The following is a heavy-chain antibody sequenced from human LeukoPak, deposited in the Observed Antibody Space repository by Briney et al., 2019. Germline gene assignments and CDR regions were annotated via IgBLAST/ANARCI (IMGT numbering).Heavy chain of an antibody. J-gene: IGHJ6*02. CDR2: ISGSGGST. CDR1: GFTFSSYA. D-gene: IGHD2-2*02. V-gene: IGHV3-23*01. CDR3: ARAGGYCSSTSCYNVYYYGMDV. Sequence: GGSLRLSCAAFGFTFSSYAMSWVRQAPGKGLERVSAISGSGGSTYYADSVKGRFTISRDNSKNTLYLQMNSLRAEDTAVYYCARAGGYCSSTSCYNVYYYGMDVWGQGTTVTVSS.